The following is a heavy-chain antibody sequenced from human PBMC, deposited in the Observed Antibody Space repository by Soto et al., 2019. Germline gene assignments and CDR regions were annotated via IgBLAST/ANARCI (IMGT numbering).Heavy chain of an antibody. D-gene: IGHD1-1*01. CDR3: ARVERGTATTVVDAFDI. CDR1: GGFVTSGSYY. V-gene: IGHV4-34*01. J-gene: IGHJ3*02. Sequence: QVQLQQWGAGLLKPSETLSLTCAVYGGFVTSGSYYWSWIRQPXGKGLEWIGEMSHSGGTHFNPSLKSRVTISVDTSKNQFTLKMSSVTAADTALYYCARVERGTATTVVDAFDIWGPGTMVTVSS. CDR2: MSHSGGT.